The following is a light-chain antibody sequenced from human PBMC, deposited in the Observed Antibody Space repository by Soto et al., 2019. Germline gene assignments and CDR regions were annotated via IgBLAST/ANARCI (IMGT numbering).Light chain of an antibody. CDR1: SSDVGGYQY. CDR3: SSHTSRSTLV. J-gene: IGLJ1*01. V-gene: IGLV2-14*01. CDR2: EVR. Sequence: QSVLTQPASVSGSPGQSITFSCTGTSSDVGGYQYVSWYQQHPGKAPKLLIFEVRNRPSGVSNRFSGSKSGNTASLTISGLQAEDEADYYCSSHTSRSTLVFGTGTKATV.